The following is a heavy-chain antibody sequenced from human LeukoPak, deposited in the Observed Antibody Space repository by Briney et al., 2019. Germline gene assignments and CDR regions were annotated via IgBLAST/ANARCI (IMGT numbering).Heavy chain of an antibody. J-gene: IGHJ3*02. Sequence: PGGSLRLSCAASGVTVSSNYMSWVRQAPRKGMEWVSVIYSGGSTYYADSVKGRFTISRDNSKNTLYLQMNSLRAEDTAVYYCARGVTPNAFDIWGQGTMVTVSS. CDR3: ARGVTPNAFDI. CDR2: IYSGGST. CDR1: GVTVSSNY. D-gene: IGHD2-15*01. V-gene: IGHV3-53*01.